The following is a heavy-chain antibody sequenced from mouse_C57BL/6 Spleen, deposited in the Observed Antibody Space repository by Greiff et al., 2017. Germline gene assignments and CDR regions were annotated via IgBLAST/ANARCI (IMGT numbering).Heavy chain of an antibody. CDR2: INPSTGGT. D-gene: IGHD3-2*02. J-gene: IGHJ4*01. CDR1: GYSFTGYY. V-gene: IGHV1-42*01. Sequence: EVQLQQPGPELVKPGASVKISCKASGYSFTGYYMNWVKQSPEKSLEWIGEINPSTGGTTYNQKFKAKATLTVDKSSSTAYMQLKSLTSEDSAVYYCARVGDSSGYSAMDYWGQGTSVTVSS. CDR3: ARVGDSSGYSAMDY.